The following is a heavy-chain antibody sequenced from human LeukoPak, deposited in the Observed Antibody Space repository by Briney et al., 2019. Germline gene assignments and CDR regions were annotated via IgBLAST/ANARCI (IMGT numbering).Heavy chain of an antibody. CDR3: AKGSSSGWYGDYYYMDV. V-gene: IGHV3-23*01. Sequence: GGSLRLSCAASGFTFSSYAMSWVRQAPGKGLEWVSAISGSGGSTYYADSVKGRFTISRDNSKNTLYLQMNSLRAEDTAVYYCAKGSSSGWYGDYYYMDVWGKGTTVTVSS. CDR1: GFTFSSYA. D-gene: IGHD6-19*01. CDR2: ISGSGGST. J-gene: IGHJ6*03.